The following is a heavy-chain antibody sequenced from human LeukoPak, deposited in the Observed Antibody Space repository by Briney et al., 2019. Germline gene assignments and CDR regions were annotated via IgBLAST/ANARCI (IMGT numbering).Heavy chain of an antibody. Sequence: PGGSLRLSCAASGFTFSSYWMHWVRQAPGKGLVWVSRINIDGSITTYADSVKGRFTISRDNTKNTLYLQMNSLGAEDTAVYYCVRDKMMDDRGVGFDPWGQGTLVTVSS. CDR2: INIDGSIT. V-gene: IGHV3-74*01. J-gene: IGHJ5*02. CDR1: GFTFSSYW. D-gene: IGHD1-1*01. CDR3: VRDKMMDDRGVGFDP.